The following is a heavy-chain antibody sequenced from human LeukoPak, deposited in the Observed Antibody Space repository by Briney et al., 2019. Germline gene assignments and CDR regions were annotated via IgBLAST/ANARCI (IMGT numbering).Heavy chain of an antibody. D-gene: IGHD2-21*02. J-gene: IGHJ4*02. CDR2: IYSGGNT. Sequence: GGSLRLSCAASGFTVSSNYMNRVRQAPGKGLEWVSVIYSGGNTYYADSVMGRFAISKNNSKNTLYLQMNSLRAEDTAVYYCAVCSGDCYDWGQGTLVTVSS. CDR3: AVCSGDCYD. CDR1: GFTVSSNY. V-gene: IGHV3-53*01.